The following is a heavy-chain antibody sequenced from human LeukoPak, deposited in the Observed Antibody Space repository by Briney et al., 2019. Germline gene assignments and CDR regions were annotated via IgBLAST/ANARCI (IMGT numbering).Heavy chain of an antibody. CDR1: GFTFSNYA. D-gene: IGHD2-21*02. V-gene: IGHV3-23*01. CDR3: ARGVGCGGDCYSDYYYYYGMDV. J-gene: IGHJ6*02. Sequence: PGGSLRLSCAASGFTFSNYAMSWVRQAPGKGLEWVSSISGSGGSTYYADSVKGRFTISRDNSKNTLFLQMNSLRADDTAVYYCARGVGCGGDCYSDYYYYYGMDVWGQGTTVTVSS. CDR2: ISGSGGST.